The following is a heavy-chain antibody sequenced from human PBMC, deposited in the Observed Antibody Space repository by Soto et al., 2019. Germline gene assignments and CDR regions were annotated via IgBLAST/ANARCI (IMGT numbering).Heavy chain of an antibody. CDR3: ARDRIIGSGSCDN. J-gene: IGHJ4*02. CDR1: GFTFSSYW. Sequence: EVQLVESGGGLLQPGGSLRLSCAASGFTFSSYWMHWVRQAPGKGLVWVSRIRSDGGDTNYADSVKGRLTISRDNAKNTLYLQMNSLRAEDTAVYYCARDRIIGSGSCDNWGLGTLVTVSS. CDR2: IRSDGGDT. D-gene: IGHD3-10*01. V-gene: IGHV3-74*01.